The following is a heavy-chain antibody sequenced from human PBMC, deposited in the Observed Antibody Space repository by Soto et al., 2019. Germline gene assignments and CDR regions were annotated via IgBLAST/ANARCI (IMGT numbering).Heavy chain of an antibody. J-gene: IGHJ4*02. V-gene: IGHV3-23*01. Sequence: PGGSLRLSCAASGFTFSSYAMSWVRQAPGKGLEWVSAISGSGGSTYYADSVKGRFTISRDNSKNTLYLQMNGLRAEDTAVYYCAKESPGTVFSVNYFDYWGQGTLVTVSS. CDR1: GFTFSSYA. D-gene: IGHD6-13*01. CDR2: ISGSGGST. CDR3: AKESPGTVFSVNYFDY.